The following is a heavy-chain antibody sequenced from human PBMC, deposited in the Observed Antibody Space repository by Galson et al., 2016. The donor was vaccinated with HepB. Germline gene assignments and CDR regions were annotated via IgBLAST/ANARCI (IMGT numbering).Heavy chain of an antibody. CDR3: ARDPTRPWANDASDI. CDR2: ICHSGST. CDR1: GYSISNGYC. V-gene: IGHV4-38-2*02. D-gene: IGHD1-1*01. J-gene: IGHJ3*02. Sequence: TLSLTCAVSGYSISNGYCWGWIRQPPGKGLEWIGNICHSGSTYFNPSLNSRVNISVDTSKNQFSLKLTSVTAADTAVYYCARDPTRPWANDASDIWGQGTMVAVSS.